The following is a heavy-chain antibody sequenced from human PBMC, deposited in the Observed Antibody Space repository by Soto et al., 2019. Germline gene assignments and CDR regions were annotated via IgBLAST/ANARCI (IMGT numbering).Heavy chain of an antibody. D-gene: IGHD6-6*01. CDR2: IYYSGNT. CDR1: SASLSSSTYY. Sequence: SETLSLTCSVSSASLSSSTYYWSWIRQPPGRGPEWIGSIYYSGNTYYKPSLKSRVSISIDTSRNQFSLKLTSVTAADTGVYYCASSSPFHYWGPGSWVTVAS. V-gene: IGHV4-39*01. J-gene: IGHJ4*02. CDR3: ASSSPFHY.